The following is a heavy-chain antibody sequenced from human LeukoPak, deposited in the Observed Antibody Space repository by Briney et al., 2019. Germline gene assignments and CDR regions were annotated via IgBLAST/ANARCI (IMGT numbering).Heavy chain of an antibody. CDR3: ARGGVRVTTNRLRGAEYFQH. CDR2: IYSGGST. V-gene: IGHV3-53*01. D-gene: IGHD4-17*01. J-gene: IGHJ1*01. CDR1: GFTVSSNY. Sequence: GGSLRLSCAASGFTVSSNYMSWVRQAPGKGLEWVSVIYSGGSTYYADSVKGRFTISRDNSKNALYLQMNSLRAEDTAVYYCARGGVRVTTNRLRGAEYFQHWGQGTLVTVSS.